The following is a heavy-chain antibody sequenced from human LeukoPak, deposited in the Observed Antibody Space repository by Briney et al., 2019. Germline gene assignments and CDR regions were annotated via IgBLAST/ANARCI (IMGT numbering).Heavy chain of an antibody. D-gene: IGHD2-2*02. V-gene: IGHV1-18*01. CDR3: ARSFPHVVVVLAAIPLDY. CDR2: ISAYNGNT. J-gene: IGHJ4*02. Sequence: ASVKVSCKASGYTFTSYGIRWVRQAPGQGLEWMVWISAYNGNTNYAQKLQGRVTMTTDTSTSTAYMELRSLRSDDTAVYYCARSFPHVVVVLAAIPLDYWGQGTLVTVSS. CDR1: GYTFTSYG.